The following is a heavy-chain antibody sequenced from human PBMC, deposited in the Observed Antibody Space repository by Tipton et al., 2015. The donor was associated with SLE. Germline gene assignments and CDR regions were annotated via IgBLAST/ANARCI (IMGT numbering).Heavy chain of an antibody. CDR2: INHSGST. J-gene: IGHJ1*01. V-gene: IGHV4-39*07. CDR3: ARTGYSSSWLYFQH. D-gene: IGHD6-13*01. CDR1: GGSISSNSYY. Sequence: LRLSCTVSGGSISSNSYYWGWIRQPPGKGLEWIGEINHSGSTNYNPSPKSRVTISVDTSKNQFSPKLSSVTAADTAVYYCARTGYSSSWLYFQHWGQGTLVTVSS.